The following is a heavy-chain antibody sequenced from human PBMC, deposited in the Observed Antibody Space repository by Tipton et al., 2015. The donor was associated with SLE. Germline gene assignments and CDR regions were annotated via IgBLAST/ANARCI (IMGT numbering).Heavy chain of an antibody. CDR3: ARHPTYFDY. CDR1: GDSIDSGSYF. J-gene: IGHJ4*02. CDR2: VYVSGST. Sequence: TLSLTCTVSGDSIDSGSYFWSWIRQPAGKGLEWIGSVYVSGSTNYNPSLRSRIAISVDTSKNQFSLRLSSVTAADTAVYYCARHPTYFDYWGQGTLVTVSS. V-gene: IGHV4-61*02.